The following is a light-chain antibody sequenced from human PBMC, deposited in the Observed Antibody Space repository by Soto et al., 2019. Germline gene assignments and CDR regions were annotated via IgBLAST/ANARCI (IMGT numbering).Light chain of an antibody. CDR1: QSVSNN. Sequence: EIVLTQSPATLSLSPGERATLSCRASQSVSNNYLAWYQQKPGQAPRLLIYGASSRATGIPDRFSGSGSGTKFTLTITSLQSEDIALYYCQQYNIWPPITFGQGTRLEIK. CDR2: GAS. J-gene: IGKJ5*01. CDR3: QQYNIWPPIT. V-gene: IGKV3D-15*01.